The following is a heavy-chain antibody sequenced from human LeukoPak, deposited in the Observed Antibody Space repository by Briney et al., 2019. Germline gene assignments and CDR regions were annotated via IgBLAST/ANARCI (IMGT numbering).Heavy chain of an antibody. CDR2: IHYRGST. J-gene: IGHJ5*02. D-gene: IGHD3-10*01. CDR3: ARDRRSYYYASGSNNWFDP. V-gene: IGHV4-59*01. CDR1: GGSITDYY. Sequence: SETLSLACTVSGGSITDYYWSWIRQPPGKGLEWIGYIHYRGSTNYNPSLKSRVTISVDTPKNQFSLKLTSVTAADTALYYCARDRRSYYYASGSNNWFDPWGQGTLVTVSS.